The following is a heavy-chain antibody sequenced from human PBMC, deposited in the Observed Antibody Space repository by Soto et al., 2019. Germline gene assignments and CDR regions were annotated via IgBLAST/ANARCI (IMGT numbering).Heavy chain of an antibody. CDR3: ANNPGVATGVDY. Sequence: QAQLVESGGGVVQPGRSLRLSCAASGFTFSSYGMHWVRQAPGKGLEWVAVISYDGSNKYYADSVKGRFTISRDNSKNTLYLQMNSLRAEDTAVYYCANNPGVATGVDYWGQGTLVTVSS. CDR1: GFTFSSYG. D-gene: IGHD5-12*01. CDR2: ISYDGSNK. V-gene: IGHV3-30*18. J-gene: IGHJ4*02.